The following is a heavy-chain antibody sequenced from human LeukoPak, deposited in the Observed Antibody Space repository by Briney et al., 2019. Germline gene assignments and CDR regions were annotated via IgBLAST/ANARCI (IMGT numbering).Heavy chain of an antibody. CDR2: IIPIFGTA. D-gene: IGHD5-24*01. CDR1: GGTFSSYA. CDR3: AQGDGYNIPYYYYSGMDV. Sequence: SVKVSCKASGGTFSSYAISWVRQAPGQGLEWMGGIIPIFGTANYAQKFQGRVTITADESTSTAYMELSSLRSEDTAVYYCAQGDGYNIPYYYYSGMDVWGQGTTVTVSS. V-gene: IGHV1-69*13. J-gene: IGHJ6*02.